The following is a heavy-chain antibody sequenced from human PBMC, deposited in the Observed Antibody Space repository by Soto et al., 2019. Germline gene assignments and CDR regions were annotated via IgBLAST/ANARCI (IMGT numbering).Heavy chain of an antibody. CDR1: GASIIGSRWY. J-gene: IGHJ5*02. D-gene: IGHD3-10*01. Sequence: SETLSLTCTFSGASIIGSRWYWSWIRQHPGRGLEWIGYIYYSETTYYNPSLRGRLIISVDTSENQFSLTLSSVTAADTAMYYCAATPSRDWLDPWGQGILVTVSS. CDR2: IYYSETT. V-gene: IGHV4-31*03. CDR3: AATPSRDWLDP.